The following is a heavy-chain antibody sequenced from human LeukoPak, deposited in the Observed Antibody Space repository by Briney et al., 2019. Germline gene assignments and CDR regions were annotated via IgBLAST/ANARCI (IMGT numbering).Heavy chain of an antibody. Sequence: ASVKVSCKTSGFTFVNYGFSWARQAPGQGLEWMGWINGYNGDTKYAQKVQGRVTMTADTSTSTAYMELSSLRSEDTAVYYCARDLAVAGTLYYFDYWGQGTLVTVSS. CDR2: INGYNGDT. D-gene: IGHD6-19*01. V-gene: IGHV1-18*01. CDR1: GFTFVNYG. CDR3: ARDLAVAGTLYYFDY. J-gene: IGHJ4*02.